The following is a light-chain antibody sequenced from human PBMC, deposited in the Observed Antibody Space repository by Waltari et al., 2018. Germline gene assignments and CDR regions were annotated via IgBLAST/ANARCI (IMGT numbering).Light chain of an antibody. J-gene: IGLJ3*02. CDR1: SSNIGNNA. Sequence: QSVLTQPPSVSEAPRQRVTISCSGSSSNIGNNAVNWYQQLPGKAPKLLIYYDDLLPSGGSDRFSGSKSGTSASLAISGLQSEDEADYYWAAWDDSLNGRVFGGGTKLTVL. CDR2: YDD. CDR3: AAWDDSLNGRV. V-gene: IGLV1-36*01.